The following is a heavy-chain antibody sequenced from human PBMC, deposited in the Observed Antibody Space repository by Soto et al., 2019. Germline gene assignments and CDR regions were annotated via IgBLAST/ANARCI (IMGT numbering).Heavy chain of an antibody. CDR2: INPTGGST. Sequence: GPSVKVSCKASGYTFTNYYMHWVRQAPGPGLEWMGMINPTGGSTTYAQKFQGRVSMTRDTSTNTVYMELSGLRSEDTAVYYCARAYTTSCPGPWGQGTLVTVSS. D-gene: IGHD6-6*01. CDR3: ARAYTTSCPGP. J-gene: IGHJ5*02. CDR1: GYTFTNYY. V-gene: IGHV1-46*01.